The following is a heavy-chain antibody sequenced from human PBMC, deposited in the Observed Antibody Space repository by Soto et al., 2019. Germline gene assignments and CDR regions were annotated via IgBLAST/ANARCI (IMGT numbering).Heavy chain of an antibody. CDR2: INPRGST. CDR3: ARVLGYCSSTSCYKRGWFDP. V-gene: IGHV4-34*01. D-gene: IGHD2-2*02. J-gene: IGHJ5*02. Sequence: QVQLQQWGAGLLKPSETLSLTCADYGGSFSGYYWSWIRQPPGKGLEWIGEINPRGSTNYNPSLTCLFSVSVDTSKNQFSLTPSSVPAADTAVYYWARVLGYCSSTSCYKRGWFDPWGQGTLVAVSS. CDR1: GGSFSGYY.